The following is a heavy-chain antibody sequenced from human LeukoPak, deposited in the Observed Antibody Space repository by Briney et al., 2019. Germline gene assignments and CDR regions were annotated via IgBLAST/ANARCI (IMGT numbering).Heavy chain of an antibody. D-gene: IGHD5-24*01. CDR1: GYIFTNYY. J-gene: IGHJ5*02. Sequence: ASVKISCKASGYIFTNYYLYWVRQAPGQGLEWMGVINPVGGVTTYAQRFQGRITMSRDTSTSTVYMELSSLRSEDTAFYYCATDHSMANTAWWFDPWGQGTLVTVSS. V-gene: IGHV1-46*01. CDR2: INPVGGVT. CDR3: ATDHSMANTAWWFDP.